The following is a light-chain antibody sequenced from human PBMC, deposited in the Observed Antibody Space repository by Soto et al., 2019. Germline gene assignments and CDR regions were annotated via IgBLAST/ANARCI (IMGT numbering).Light chain of an antibody. J-gene: IGKJ4*01. V-gene: IGKV3-11*01. CDR3: QQSSNWPLT. CDR2: DAS. CDR1: QSVSSC. Sequence: EIVLTQSPATLSLSPGERATLSCRASQSVSSCLAWYQQNTGQAPRLLIYDASNRATGIPARFSGSGSGTDFTLTISSLEPEDFAVYYCQQSSNWPLTFGGGTKVEIK.